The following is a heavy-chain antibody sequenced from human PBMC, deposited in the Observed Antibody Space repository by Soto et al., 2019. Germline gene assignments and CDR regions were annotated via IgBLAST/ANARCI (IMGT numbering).Heavy chain of an antibody. CDR3: ERAYSSSRTLTFDP. V-gene: IGHV1-2*02. CDR2: INPNSGGT. CDR1: GYAFTGYY. J-gene: IGHJ5*02. D-gene: IGHD6-13*01. Sequence: GASVKVSCKASGYAFTGYYMHWVRQAPAQGLEWMGSINPNSGGTNYAQKFQGRVTMTRDTSISPAYMALSRLRSDDTAVYYCERAYSSSRTLTFDPWGQGALVTVSS.